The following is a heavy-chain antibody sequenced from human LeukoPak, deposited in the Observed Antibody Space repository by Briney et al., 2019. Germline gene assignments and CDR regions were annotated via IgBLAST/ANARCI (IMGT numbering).Heavy chain of an antibody. D-gene: IGHD3-3*01. V-gene: IGHV3-23*01. J-gene: IGHJ3*02. CDR1: GFTFSSYA. CDR3: AKDVPPVIWSGYYTGSFDI. Sequence: GGSLRLSCAASGFTFSSYAMSWVRQAPGKGLEWVSAISGSGGSTYYADSVKGRFTISRDNSKNTLYLQMNSLRAEDTAVYYCAKDVPPVIWSGYYTGSFDIWGQGTMVTVSS. CDR2: ISGSGGST.